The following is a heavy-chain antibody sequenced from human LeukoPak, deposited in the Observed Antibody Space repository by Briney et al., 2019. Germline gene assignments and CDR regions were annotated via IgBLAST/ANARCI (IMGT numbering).Heavy chain of an antibody. CDR3: ARARGMDDYGHYRII. J-gene: IGHJ4*02. CDR1: GFTFSSYA. D-gene: IGHD4-17*01. V-gene: IGHV3-11*06. CDR2: IGSSSSYT. Sequence: GGSLRLSCAASGFTFSSYAMSWIRQAPGKGLEWVSYIGSSSSYTNYADSVKGRFTISRDNAKNSLSLQMNGLRAEDTAVYYCARARGMDDYGHYRIIWGQGTLVTVPS.